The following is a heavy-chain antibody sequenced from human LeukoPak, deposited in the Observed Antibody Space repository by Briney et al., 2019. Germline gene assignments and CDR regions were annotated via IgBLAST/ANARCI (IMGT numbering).Heavy chain of an antibody. CDR1: GGTFNNYA. CDR3: ARDSDVAPFDS. CDR2: IIPLIGTP. V-gene: IGHV1-69*13. J-gene: IGHJ4*02. Sequence: SVKVSCKASGGTFNNYAISWVRQAPGLGLQWMGGIIPLIGTPNYAQKFQGRVTITAEESTNTVYMELSSLRSEDTAAYYCARDSDVAPFDSWGQGTLVTVSS.